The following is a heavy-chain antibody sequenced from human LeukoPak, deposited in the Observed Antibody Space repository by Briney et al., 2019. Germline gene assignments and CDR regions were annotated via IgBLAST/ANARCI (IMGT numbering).Heavy chain of an antibody. CDR2: IIPILGIA. CDR3: ARSAYYDFWSGYFDYYYMDV. CDR1: GGTFSSYA. J-gene: IGHJ6*03. V-gene: IGHV1-69*04. D-gene: IGHD3-3*01. Sequence: ASVKVSCKASGGTFSSYAISWVRLAPGQGLEWMGRIIPILGIANYAQKLQGRVTITADKSTSTAYMELSSLRSEDTAVYYCARSAYYDFWSGYFDYYYMDVWGKGTTVTVSS.